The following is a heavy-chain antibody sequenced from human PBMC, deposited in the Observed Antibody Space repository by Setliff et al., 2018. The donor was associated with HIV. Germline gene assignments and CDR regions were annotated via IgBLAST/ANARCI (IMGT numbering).Heavy chain of an antibody. Sequence: GGSLRLSCAASGFTFSSYGMHWVRQAPGKGLEWVAVIWYDGSNKYYADSVKGRFTISRDNSKNTLYLQMNSLRAEDTAVYYCAKDYDFWSGYLYYYYGMDVWGQGTTVTVSS. D-gene: IGHD3-3*01. CDR3: AKDYDFWSGYLYYYYGMDV. CDR2: IWYDGSNK. CDR1: GFTFSSYG. J-gene: IGHJ6*02. V-gene: IGHV3-30*02.